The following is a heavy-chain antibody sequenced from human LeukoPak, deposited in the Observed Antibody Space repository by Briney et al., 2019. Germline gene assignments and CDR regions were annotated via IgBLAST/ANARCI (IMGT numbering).Heavy chain of an antibody. V-gene: IGHV3-48*02. Sequence: TGGSLRLSCAASGFTFTSFAMSWVRQAPGKGLEWFSYISSSRGTIYYADSVKGRFTISRDNAKNSLYLQMNSLRDEDTAVYYCARDMTFCSGGSCYSLGFDIWGQGTMVTVSS. CDR1: GFTFTSFA. D-gene: IGHD2-15*01. CDR3: ARDMTFCSGGSCYSLGFDI. CDR2: ISSSRGTI. J-gene: IGHJ3*02.